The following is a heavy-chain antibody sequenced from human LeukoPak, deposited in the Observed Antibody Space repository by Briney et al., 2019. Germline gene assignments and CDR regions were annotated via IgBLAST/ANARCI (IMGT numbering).Heavy chain of an antibody. J-gene: IGHJ6*03. Sequence: ASVKVSCTASGYTFTGYYMHWVRQAPGQGLEWMGWINPNSGGTNYAQKFQGRVTMTRDTSISTAYMELSRLRSDDTAVYYCARGPPYYYYYYMDVWGKGTTVTVSS. CDR2: INPNSGGT. CDR3: ARGPPYYYYYYMDV. CDR1: GYTFTGYY. V-gene: IGHV1-2*02.